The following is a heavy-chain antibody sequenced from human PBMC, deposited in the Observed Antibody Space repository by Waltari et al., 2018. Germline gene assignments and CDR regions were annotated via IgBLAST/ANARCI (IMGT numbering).Heavy chain of an antibody. CDR1: GYSISSGYS. D-gene: IGHD6-19*01. CDR2: IYHSGST. J-gene: IGHJ4*02. CDR3: ARKRGVAGMWAFDY. Sequence: QVQLQESGPGLVKPSETLSLTCAVSGYSISSGYSWGWIRQPPGKGLEWIGSIYHSGSTSYNRSLKSRVTISVDTSKNQFSLKLSSVTAADTAVYYCARKRGVAGMWAFDYWGQGTLVTVSS. V-gene: IGHV4-38-2*01.